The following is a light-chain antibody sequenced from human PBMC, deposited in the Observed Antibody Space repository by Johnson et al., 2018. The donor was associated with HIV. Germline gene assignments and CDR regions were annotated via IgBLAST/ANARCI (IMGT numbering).Light chain of an antibody. CDR2: DNN. Sequence: QSVLTQPPSMSAAPGQRVTISCSGSSSNIGNNYVSWYQQVPGAAPKLLIYDNNKRPSGIPDRFSGSKSGTSATLGITGLQTGDDADYYCGTWDSSLIVLVFGTGTKVTVL. V-gene: IGLV1-51*01. J-gene: IGLJ1*01. CDR3: GTWDSSLIVLV. CDR1: SSNIGNNY.